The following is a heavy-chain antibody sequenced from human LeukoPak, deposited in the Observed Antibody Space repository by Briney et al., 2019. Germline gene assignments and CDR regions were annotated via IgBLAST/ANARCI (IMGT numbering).Heavy chain of an antibody. Sequence: SQTLSLTCAISGDSVSSNSAAWNWIRQSPSRGLEWLGRTYYRSKWYNDYAVSVKSRITINPDTSKNQFSLQLNSVTPEDTAVYYCARDGLATRYYYYYGMDVWGQGTTVTVSS. J-gene: IGHJ6*02. CDR3: ARDGLATRYYYYYGMDV. V-gene: IGHV6-1*01. CDR2: TYYRSKWYN. D-gene: IGHD5-12*01. CDR1: GDSVSSNSAA.